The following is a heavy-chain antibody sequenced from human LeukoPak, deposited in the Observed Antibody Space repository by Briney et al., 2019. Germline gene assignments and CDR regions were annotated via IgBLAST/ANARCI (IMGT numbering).Heavy chain of an antibody. Sequence: ASVKVSCKASGYTFTSYAMNWVRQAPGQGLEWMGWINTNTGNPTYAQGFTGRFVFSLDTSVSTAYLQISSLKAEDTAVHYCARAGIVVVVAATGNYYYGMDVWGQGTTVTVSS. D-gene: IGHD2-15*01. CDR3: ARAGIVVVVAATGNYYYGMDV. V-gene: IGHV7-4-1*02. CDR2: INTNTGNP. J-gene: IGHJ6*02. CDR1: GYTFTSYA.